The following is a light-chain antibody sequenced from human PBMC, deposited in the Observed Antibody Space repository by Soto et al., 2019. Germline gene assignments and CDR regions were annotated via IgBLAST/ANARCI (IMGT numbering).Light chain of an antibody. V-gene: IGLV2-14*01. CDR3: SSYTSSSPHVV. J-gene: IGLJ2*01. CDR2: EVS. Sequence: QSALTQPPSASGSPGQSVTISCTGTNNDIGGYNYVSWYQQHPGKAPKLMIYEVSNRPSGVSNRFSGSKSGNTASLTISGLQAEDEADYYCSSYTSSSPHVVFGGGTKLTVL. CDR1: NNDIGGYNY.